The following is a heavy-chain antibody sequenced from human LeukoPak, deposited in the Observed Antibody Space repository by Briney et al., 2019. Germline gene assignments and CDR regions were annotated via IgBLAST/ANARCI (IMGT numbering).Heavy chain of an antibody. J-gene: IGHJ6*02. Sequence: SVKVSCKASGYTFTSYAISWVRQAPGQGLEWMGGIIPIFGTANYAQKFQGRVTITADESTSTAYMELSSLRSEDTAVYYCARAIVVVPAAISYYYGMDVWGQGTTVTVSS. V-gene: IGHV1-69*13. CDR2: IIPIFGTA. CDR3: ARAIVVVPAAISYYYGMDV. CDR1: GYTFTSYA. D-gene: IGHD2-2*01.